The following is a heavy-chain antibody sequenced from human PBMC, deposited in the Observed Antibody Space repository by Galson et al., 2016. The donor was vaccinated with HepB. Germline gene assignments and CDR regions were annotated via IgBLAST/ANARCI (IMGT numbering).Heavy chain of an antibody. CDR2: IKQDGSQT. Sequence: SLRLSCAASGFTFTNYWMTWVRQAPGKGLESVANIKQDGSQTYYVDSVKGRFTISRDNARNSLFLQMNSLRVEDTAVYYCADPPSGLWGQGTLVTVSS. D-gene: IGHD3-10*01. V-gene: IGHV3-7*01. CDR1: GFTFTNYW. CDR3: ADPPSGL. J-gene: IGHJ4*02.